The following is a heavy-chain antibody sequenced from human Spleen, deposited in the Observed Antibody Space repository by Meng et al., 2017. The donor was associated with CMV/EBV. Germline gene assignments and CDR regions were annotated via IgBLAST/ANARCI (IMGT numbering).Heavy chain of an antibody. J-gene: IGHJ6*02. CDR1: GFTVSSNY. CDR3: AKNRNDAMDV. V-gene: IGHV3-7*01. Sequence: GESLKISCAASGFTVSSNYMSWVRQAPGKGLEWVANIKGDGSEKFYVDSVKGRFIISRDNAKNSLYLQMNSLRDEDTGVYYCAKNRNDAMDVWGQGTTVTVSS. CDR2: IKGDGSEK.